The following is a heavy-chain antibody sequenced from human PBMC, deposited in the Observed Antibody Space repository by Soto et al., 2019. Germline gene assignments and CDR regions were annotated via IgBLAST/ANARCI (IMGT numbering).Heavy chain of an antibody. Sequence: ASMKVSCKASGYTWNNYAMHWVRQAPGQRLEWMGWINTGDLNAKYSQNFQGRVTITKDTSASTVYMELSSLRSEDTAVYYCARSYKLYYFDSSGYLDYWGQGTLVTVSS. J-gene: IGHJ4*02. CDR1: GYTWNNYA. V-gene: IGHV1-3*04. CDR2: INTGDLNA. D-gene: IGHD3-22*01. CDR3: ARSYKLYYFDSSGYLDY.